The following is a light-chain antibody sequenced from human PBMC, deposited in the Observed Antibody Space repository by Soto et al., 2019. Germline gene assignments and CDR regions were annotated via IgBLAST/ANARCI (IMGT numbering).Light chain of an antibody. CDR3: SSYAGDTTSDVV. CDR2: EGS. CDR1: SSDVGSYNL. V-gene: IGLV2-23*01. Sequence: QSALTQPASVSGCPGQSITISCTGTSSDVGSYNLVSWYQQHPGKAPKLLIYEGSKRPSGVSNRFSGSKSGSTASLTVSGLQAEDEADYYCSSYAGDTTSDVVFGGGTKLTVL. J-gene: IGLJ2*01.